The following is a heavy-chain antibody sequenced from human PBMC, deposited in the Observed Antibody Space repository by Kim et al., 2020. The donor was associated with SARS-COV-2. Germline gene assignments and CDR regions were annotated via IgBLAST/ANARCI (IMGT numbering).Heavy chain of an antibody. CDR2: VSYSGGT. Sequence: SETLSLTCTVSGGSITSSGYLWAWLRQSQGLGLEWLASVSYSGGTYYNPSLKSRGTITKDTSKNQLSLKLSSVTAADTAVYYCARYSVSDWSLRHLGQGT. CDR3: ARYSVSDWSLRH. J-gene: IGHJ4*02. D-gene: IGHD3-9*01. CDR1: GGSITSSGYL. V-gene: IGHV4-39*07.